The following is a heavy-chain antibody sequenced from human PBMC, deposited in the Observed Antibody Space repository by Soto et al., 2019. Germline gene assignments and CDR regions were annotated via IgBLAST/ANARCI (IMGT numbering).Heavy chain of an antibody. CDR1: GGTFSSYA. CDR2: IIPIFGTA. D-gene: IGHD4-4*01. J-gene: IGHJ6*02. CDR3: ARSDTVAHYYYYYGMDV. V-gene: IGHV1-69*13. Sequence: GASVKVSCKASGGTFSSYAISWVRQAPGQGLEWMGGIIPIFGTANYAQKFQGRVTITADESTSTAYMELSSLRSEDTAVYYCARSDTVAHYYYYYGMDVWGQGTTVTVSS.